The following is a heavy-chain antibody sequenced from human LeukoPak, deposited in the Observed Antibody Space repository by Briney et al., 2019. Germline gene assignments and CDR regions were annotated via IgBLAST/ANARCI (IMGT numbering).Heavy chain of an antibody. D-gene: IGHD2-8*01. V-gene: IGHV4-34*01. CDR1: GGSFSGYY. CDR3: ARGQGIVLMVHANRHRYGMDV. J-gene: IGHJ6*02. Sequence: PSETLSLTCAVYGGSFSGYYWSWIRQPPGKGLEWIGEINHSGSTNYNPSLKSRVTISVDTSKNQFSLKLSSVTAADTAVYYCARGQGIVLMVHANRHRYGMDVWGQGTTVTVSS. CDR2: INHSGST.